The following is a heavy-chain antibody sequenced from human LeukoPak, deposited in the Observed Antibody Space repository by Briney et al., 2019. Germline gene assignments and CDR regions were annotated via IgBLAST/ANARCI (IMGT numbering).Heavy chain of an antibody. Sequence: GRSLRLSCAASGFTFSSYGMHWVRQAPGKGLEWVAVISYDGSNKYYADSVKGRFTISRDNSENTLYLQMNSLRAEDTAVYYCAKDKGAAFSSPFDYWGQGTLVTVSS. CDR3: AKDKGAAFSSPFDY. CDR2: ISYDGSNK. J-gene: IGHJ4*02. V-gene: IGHV3-30*18. D-gene: IGHD4/OR15-4a*01. CDR1: GFTFSSYG.